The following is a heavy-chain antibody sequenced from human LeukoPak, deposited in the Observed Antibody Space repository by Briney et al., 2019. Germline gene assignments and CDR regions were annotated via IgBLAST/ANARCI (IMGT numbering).Heavy chain of an antibody. D-gene: IGHD6-13*01. Sequence: SETLSLTCAVYGGSFSGYSWNWVRQPPVKGLEWIGEINHSGGTNYNPSLKSRVTISVDTSKNQFSLKLSSVTAADTAVYYCARGWIAAAVDYWGQGTLVTVSS. J-gene: IGHJ4*02. CDR2: INHSGGT. CDR3: ARGWIAAAVDY. V-gene: IGHV4-34*01. CDR1: GGSFSGYS.